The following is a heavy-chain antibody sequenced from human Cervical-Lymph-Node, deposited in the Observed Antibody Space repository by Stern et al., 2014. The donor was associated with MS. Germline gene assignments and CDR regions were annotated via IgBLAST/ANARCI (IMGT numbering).Heavy chain of an antibody. CDR2: ISSSSTYT. V-gene: IGHV3-11*06. D-gene: IGHD4-17*01. J-gene: IGHJ6*02. Sequence: VQLVESGGGLVKPGGSLRLSCAASGFSLSNYYMTWIRQAPGKGLEWVSYISSSSTYTSYADSVKGRFIISRDNAKNSLTLHMNSVRAEDTAVYYCARYWGDTEVTTIYYYYGMDVWGQGTTVTVSS. CDR1: GFSLSNYY. CDR3: ARYWGDTEVTTIYYYYGMDV.